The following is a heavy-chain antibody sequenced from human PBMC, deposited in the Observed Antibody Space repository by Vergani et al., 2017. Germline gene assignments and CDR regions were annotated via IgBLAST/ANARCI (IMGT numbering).Heavy chain of an antibody. CDR2: INHSGST. Sequence: QVQLQQWGAGLLKPSETLSLTCAVYGGSFSGYYWSWIRQPPGKGLEWIGEINHSGSTNYNPSLKSRVTISVDTSKNQFSLKLSSVTAADTAVYYCARGRAFSKREKYFQHWGQGTLVTVSS. CDR3: ARGRAFSKREKYFQH. D-gene: IGHD2/OR15-2a*01. CDR1: GGSFSGYY. J-gene: IGHJ1*01. V-gene: IGHV4-34*01.